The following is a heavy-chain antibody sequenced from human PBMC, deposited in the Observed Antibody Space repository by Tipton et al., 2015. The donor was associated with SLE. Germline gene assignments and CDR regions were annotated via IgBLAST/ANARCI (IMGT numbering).Heavy chain of an antibody. Sequence: TLSLTCTVSGDSISSNNYFWSWIRQPPGKGLEWIGYIYYSGSTNYNPSLKSRVTISVDTSKNQFSLKLSSVTAADTAVYYCASARVGATDAFDIWGQGTMVTVSS. J-gene: IGHJ3*02. D-gene: IGHD1-26*01. CDR1: GDSISSNNYF. CDR2: IYYSGST. CDR3: ASARVGATDAFDI. V-gene: IGHV4-61*05.